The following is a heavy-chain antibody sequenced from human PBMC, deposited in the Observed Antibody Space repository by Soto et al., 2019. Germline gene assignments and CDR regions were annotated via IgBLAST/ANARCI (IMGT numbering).Heavy chain of an antibody. D-gene: IGHD3-22*01. Sequence: EVQLVESGGGSVQPGGSLRLHCAASGFTFSSHWMYWVRQAPGKGLFWVSRINSEGSSRRYADSVNGRFTVSRDNAKNTLYLQMNSLRAEDTAVYYCARAATYSSGRGMDVWGQGTLVTVSS. V-gene: IGHV3-74*01. CDR2: INSEGSSR. CDR3: ARAATYSSGRGMDV. CDR1: GFTFSSHW. J-gene: IGHJ4*02.